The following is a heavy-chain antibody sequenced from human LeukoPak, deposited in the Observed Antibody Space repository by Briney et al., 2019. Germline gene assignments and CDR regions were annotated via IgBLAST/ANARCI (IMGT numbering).Heavy chain of an antibody. Sequence: ASVKVSCKASGYTFTSYGISWVRQAPGQGLEWLGWTSAYNGKTNSAQTVPGRVTMTTAPDTSTAYMEMRRRRAGESAAHHCVRDSGTYGYWGQGTLVTVYS. CDR1: GYTFTSYG. CDR3: VRDSGTYGY. D-gene: IGHD1-26*01. CDR2: TSAYNGKT. V-gene: IGHV1-18*01. J-gene: IGHJ4*02.